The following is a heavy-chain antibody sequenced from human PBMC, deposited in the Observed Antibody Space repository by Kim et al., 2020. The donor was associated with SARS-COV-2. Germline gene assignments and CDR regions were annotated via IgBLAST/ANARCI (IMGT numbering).Heavy chain of an antibody. CDR3: ARDYDISPKTLAEYYFDY. CDR1: GFTFSSYA. Sequence: GGSLRLSCAASGFTFSSYAMHWVRQAPGKGLEWVAVISYDGSNKYYADSVKGRFTISRDNSKNTLYLQMNSLRAEDTAVYYCARDYDISPKTLAEYYFDYWGQGTLVTVSS. V-gene: IGHV3-30*04. J-gene: IGHJ4*02. CDR2: ISYDGSNK. D-gene: IGHD3-9*01.